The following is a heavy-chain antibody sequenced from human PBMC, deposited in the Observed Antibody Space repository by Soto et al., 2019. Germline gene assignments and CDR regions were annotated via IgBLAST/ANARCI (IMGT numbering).Heavy chain of an antibody. CDR1: GFTFSGHA. V-gene: IGHV3-23*01. J-gene: IGHJ6*02. CDR2: ISGSGGAT. Sequence: GGSLRLSCAASGFTFSGHAMSWVRQAPGKGLEWVSSISGSGGATYYANSVKGRFTICRDNSKNTLYLQMNSLRAEDTAVYYCARVNAPGAHYYYGMDVWGQGTTVTVSS. D-gene: IGHD3-10*01. CDR3: ARVNAPGAHYYYGMDV.